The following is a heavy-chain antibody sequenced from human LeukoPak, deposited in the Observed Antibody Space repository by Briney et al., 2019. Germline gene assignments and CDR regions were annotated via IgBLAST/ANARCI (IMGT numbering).Heavy chain of an antibody. V-gene: IGHV4-39*01. Sequence: SETLSLTCTVSGGSISSSSYYWGWIRQPPGKGLEWIGSIYYSGSTYYNPSLKSRVTISVDTSKNQFSLKLSSVTAADTAVYYRARRKSYYYYYMDVWGKGTTVTVSS. CDR1: GGSISSSSYY. CDR2: IYYSGST. J-gene: IGHJ6*03. CDR3: ARRKSYYYYYMDV.